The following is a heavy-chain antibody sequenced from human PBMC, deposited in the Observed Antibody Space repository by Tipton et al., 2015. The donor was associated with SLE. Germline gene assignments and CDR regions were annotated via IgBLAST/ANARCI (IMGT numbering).Heavy chain of an antibody. CDR2: IFYSGGT. CDR3: ARGLNY. CDR1: GASIGSHH. J-gene: IGHJ4*02. V-gene: IGHV4-59*11. Sequence: TLSLTCTVSGASIGSHHWTWIRQPPGKGLEWIGNIFYSGGTNYSPFLNSRITISVDTSKNQLSLNVISMTAADTAVYYCARGLNYWGQGTLVTVSS.